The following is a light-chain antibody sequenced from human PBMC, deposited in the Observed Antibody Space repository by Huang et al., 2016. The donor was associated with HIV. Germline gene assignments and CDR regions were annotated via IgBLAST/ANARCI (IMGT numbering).Light chain of an antibody. CDR1: QDLLFNATNKSV. CDR3: QQYYTNYYT. J-gene: IGKJ2*01. Sequence: DIVMTQSPDSLTVSLGERATINCKSSQDLLFNATNKSVLAWYQQRPRQPPKLLIYWASTRASDVPDRFSDSGSVTDFTLTINSLQAEDMAVYFCQQYYTNYYTFGQGTKLEIQ. V-gene: IGKV4-1*01. CDR2: WAS.